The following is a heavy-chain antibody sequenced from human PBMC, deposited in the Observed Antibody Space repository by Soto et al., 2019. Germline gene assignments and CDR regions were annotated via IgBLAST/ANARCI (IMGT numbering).Heavy chain of an antibody. V-gene: IGHV3-23*01. D-gene: IGHD6-6*01. CDR2: ISGSGGST. J-gene: IGHJ6*02. CDR3: AKDNHLRIRLPFARYHYYGMDV. Sequence: PGGSLRLSCAASGFTFSSYAMSWVRQAPGKGLEWVSAISGSGGSTYYADSVKGRFTISRDNSKNTLYLQMNSLRAEDTAVYYCAKDNHLRIRLPFARYHYYGMDVWGQGTTVTVSS. CDR1: GFTFSSYA.